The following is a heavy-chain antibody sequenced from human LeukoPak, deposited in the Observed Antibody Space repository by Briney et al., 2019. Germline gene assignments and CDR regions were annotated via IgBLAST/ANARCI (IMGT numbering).Heavy chain of an antibody. CDR3: ARSPYYYDSSGYYLDY. CDR2: IIPIFGTA. CDR1: GYTFTGYH. J-gene: IGHJ4*02. D-gene: IGHD3-22*01. Sequence: SVKVSCKASGYTFTGYHMHWVRQAPGQGLEWMGGIIPIFGTANYAQKFQGRVTITADESTSTAYMELSSLRSEDTAVYYCARSPYYYDSSGYYLDYWGQGTLVTVSS. V-gene: IGHV1-69*13.